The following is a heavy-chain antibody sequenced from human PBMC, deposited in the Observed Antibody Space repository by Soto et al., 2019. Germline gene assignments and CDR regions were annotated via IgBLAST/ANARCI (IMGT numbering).Heavy chain of an antibody. J-gene: IGHJ5*02. Sequence: QVQLVQSGAEVKKPGSSVKVSCKASGGTFSSYTISWVRQAPGQGLEWMGRIIPILGIANYAQKFQGRITITADKTTSTAYMELSSLRSENTAVYYCARGDCSSTSCYSRNWFDPWGQGTLVTVSS. V-gene: IGHV1-69*02. D-gene: IGHD2-2*02. CDR3: ARGDCSSTSCYSRNWFDP. CDR1: GGTFSSYT. CDR2: IIPILGIA.